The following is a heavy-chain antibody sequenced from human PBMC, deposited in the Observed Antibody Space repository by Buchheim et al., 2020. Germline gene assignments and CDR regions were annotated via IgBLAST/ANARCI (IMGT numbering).Heavy chain of an antibody. D-gene: IGHD2-21*01. CDR1: GFTFSTYG. Sequence: QVQLVESGGGVVQPGRSLRLSCAASGFTFSTYGMHWVRQAPGNGLEWVALISYDGSNKNYADSVKGRFTISRDNSKPTLYLQMTSLRAEDTAVYYCAKDHGDWNFDYWGQGTL. CDR2: ISYDGSNK. J-gene: IGHJ4*02. CDR3: AKDHGDWNFDY. V-gene: IGHV3-30*18.